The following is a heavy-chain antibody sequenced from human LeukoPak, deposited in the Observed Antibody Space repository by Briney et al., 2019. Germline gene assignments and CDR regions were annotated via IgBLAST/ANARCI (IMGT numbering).Heavy chain of an antibody. CDR2: ISYDGSNK. V-gene: IGHV3-30-3*01. Sequence: PGGSLRLSCAASGFTFSSYAMHWVRQAPGKGLEWVAVISYDGSNKYYADSVKGRFTISRDNSKNTLYLQMNSLRAEDTAVYYCARAYGDYKNWFDPWGQGTLVTVSS. J-gene: IGHJ5*02. D-gene: IGHD4-17*01. CDR1: GFTFSSYA. CDR3: ARAYGDYKNWFDP.